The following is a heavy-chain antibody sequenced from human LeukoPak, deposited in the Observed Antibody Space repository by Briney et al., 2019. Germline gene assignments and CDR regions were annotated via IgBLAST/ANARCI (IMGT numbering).Heavy chain of an antibody. J-gene: IGHJ6*02. CDR1: GYTLTELS. CDR2: FDPEDGET. CDR3: ATVVPLPTTVTHYYYYYGMDV. D-gene: IGHD4-11*01. Sequence: ASVKVSCKVSGYTLTELSMHWVRQAPGKGLEWMGGFDPEDGETIYAQKFQGRVTMTEDTSTDTAYMELSSLRSEDTAVYYCATVVPLPTTVTHYYYYYGMDVWGQGTTVTVSS. V-gene: IGHV1-24*01.